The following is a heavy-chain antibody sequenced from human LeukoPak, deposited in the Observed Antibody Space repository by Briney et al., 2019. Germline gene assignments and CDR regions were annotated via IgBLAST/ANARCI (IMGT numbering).Heavy chain of an antibody. CDR3: ARHSNSQDIVVVVAATGGDFDY. Sequence: PSETLSLTCTVSGGSISSYYWSWIRQPPGKGLKWIGNIYYSGYTTYSPSLRSRVTISVDTSKNQFSLKLSSVTAADTAVYYCARHSNSQDIVVVVAATGGDFDYWGRGTLVTVSS. V-gene: IGHV4-59*08. CDR2: IYYSGYT. CDR1: GGSISSYY. D-gene: IGHD2-15*01. J-gene: IGHJ4*02.